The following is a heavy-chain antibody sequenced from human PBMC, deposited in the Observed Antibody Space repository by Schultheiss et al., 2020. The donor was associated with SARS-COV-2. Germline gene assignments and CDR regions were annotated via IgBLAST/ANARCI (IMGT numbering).Heavy chain of an antibody. CDR2: ISGSGGST. J-gene: IGHJ4*02. V-gene: IGHV3-23*01. CDR3: AKDRYGDYGPYYFDY. CDR1: GFTFSSIE. Sequence: GGSLRLSCVGSGFTFSSIEMNWVRQAPGKGPEWVSAISGSGGSTYYADSVKGRFTISRDNSKNTLYLQMNSLRAEDTAVYYCAKDRYGDYGPYYFDYWGQGTLVTVSS. D-gene: IGHD4-17*01.